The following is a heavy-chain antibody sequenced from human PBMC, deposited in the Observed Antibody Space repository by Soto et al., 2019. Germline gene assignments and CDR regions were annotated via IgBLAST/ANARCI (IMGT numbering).Heavy chain of an antibody. V-gene: IGHV3-11*01. D-gene: IGHD5-12*01. CDR3: ARERSGYDSYYFDY. CDR1: GVTFSDYY. J-gene: IGHJ4*02. Sequence: GGSVGLSCAASGVTFSDYYMSWIRQAPGKGLEWVSYISSSGSTIYYADSVKGRFTISRDNAKNSLYLQMNSLRAEDTAVYYCARERSGYDSYYFDYWGQGTLVTVSS. CDR2: ISSSGSTI.